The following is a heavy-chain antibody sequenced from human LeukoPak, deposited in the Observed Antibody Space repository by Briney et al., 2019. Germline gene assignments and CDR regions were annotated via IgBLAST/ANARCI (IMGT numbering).Heavy chain of an antibody. CDR1: GGTFSSYA. CDR2: INPNSGGT. V-gene: IGHV1-2*02. D-gene: IGHD2-2*01. CDR3: ASKYCSSTSCYYAY. J-gene: IGHJ4*02. Sequence: ASVKVSCKASGGTFSSYAISWVRQAPGQGLEWMGWINPNSGGTNYAQKFQGRVTMTRDTSISTAYMELSRLRSDDTAVYYCASKYCSSTSCYYAYWGQGTLVTVSS.